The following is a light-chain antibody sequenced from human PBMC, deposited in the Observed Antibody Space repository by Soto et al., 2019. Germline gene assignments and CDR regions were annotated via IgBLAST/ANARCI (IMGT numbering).Light chain of an antibody. CDR3: QQHYDSPLT. Sequence: LVMTQSPDSLAVSLGERATINCKSSQRLLYSSSNQNYLAWYQQKPGQPPKLLIYRASTRESGVPDRFSGGGSETDFTLTISSLQAEDVALYYCQQHYDSPLTFGGGTKVEVK. CDR1: QRLLYSSSNQNY. CDR2: RAS. V-gene: IGKV4-1*01. J-gene: IGKJ4*01.